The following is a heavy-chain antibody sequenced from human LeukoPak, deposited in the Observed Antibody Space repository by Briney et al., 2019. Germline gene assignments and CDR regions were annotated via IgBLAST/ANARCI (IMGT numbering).Heavy chain of an antibody. CDR1: EYSFTSYW. CDR3: ARGSSYDFWSGYCPDAFDI. CDR2: IYPGDSDT. V-gene: IGHV5-51*01. Sequence: GESLKISCKGSEYSFTSYWIGWVRQMPGKGLEWMGIIYPGDSDTRYSQSFQCQVTISADKSISTAYLQWGSVKASDSGMYYCARGSSYDFWSGYCPDAFDIWGQGTMVTVSS. J-gene: IGHJ3*02. D-gene: IGHD3-3*01.